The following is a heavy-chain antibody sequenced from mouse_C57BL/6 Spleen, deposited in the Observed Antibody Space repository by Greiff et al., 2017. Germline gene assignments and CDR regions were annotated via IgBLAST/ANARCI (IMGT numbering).Heavy chain of an antibody. CDR1: GYSFTGYF. D-gene: IGHD1-1*01. CDR2: INPYNGDT. V-gene: IGHV1-20*01. J-gene: IGHJ1*03. Sequence: VQLKQSGPELVKPGDSVKISCKASGYSFTGYFMNWVMQSHGKSLEWIGRINPYNGDTFYNQKFKGKATLTVDKSSGTAHMELRSLTSEDSAVYYCARNYGSSYWYFDVWGTGTTVTVSS. CDR3: ARNYGSSYWYFDV.